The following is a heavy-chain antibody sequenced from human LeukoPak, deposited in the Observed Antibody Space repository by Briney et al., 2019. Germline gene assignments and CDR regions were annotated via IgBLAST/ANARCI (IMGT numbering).Heavy chain of an antibody. Sequence: GGSLRLSCAASGFIFSSYSMNWVRQAPGKGLEWVSYISSSGSTIYYADSVKGRFTISRDNAENSLYLQINSLRAEDTAVYYCAKDRDVVILATILDHWGQGTLLTVSS. D-gene: IGHD5-12*01. CDR1: GFIFSSYS. CDR2: ISSSGSTI. J-gene: IGHJ4*02. V-gene: IGHV3-48*01. CDR3: AKDRDVVILATILDH.